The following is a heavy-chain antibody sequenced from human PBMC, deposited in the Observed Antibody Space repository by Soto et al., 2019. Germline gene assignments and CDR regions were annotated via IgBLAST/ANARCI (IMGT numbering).Heavy chain of an antibody. Sequence: GASVKVSCKASGYTFTSYYMHWVRQAPGQGPEWMGVINPRSGRTTYAQKFQGRVTMTRDTSTSTVYMELSSLRSEDTAVYYCARDRYCGSGTYNYFDCWGQGTLVTVSS. V-gene: IGHV1-46*01. CDR2: INPRSGRT. J-gene: IGHJ4*02. D-gene: IGHD3-10*01. CDR3: ARDRYCGSGTYNYFDC. CDR1: GYTFTSYY.